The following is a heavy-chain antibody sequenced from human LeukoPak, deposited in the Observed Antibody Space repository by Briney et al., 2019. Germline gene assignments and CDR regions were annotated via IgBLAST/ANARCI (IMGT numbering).Heavy chain of an antibody. J-gene: IGHJ4*02. CDR3: TQYCYDSSGYFDY. V-gene: IGHV3-15*01. CDR2: IKSKTDGGTT. D-gene: IGHD3-22*01. Sequence: GPLRLSCAASGSTFTNTWMSWVRQAPGGALEWVGRIKSKTDGGTTDYAAPVKGRFPISRPDSKNTLYLQMISLKTEDTAAYYCTQYCYDSSGYFDYWGQGTLVTVSS. CDR1: GSTFTNTW.